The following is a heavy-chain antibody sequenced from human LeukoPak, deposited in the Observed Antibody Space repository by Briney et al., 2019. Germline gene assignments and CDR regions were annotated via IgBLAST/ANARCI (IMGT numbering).Heavy chain of an antibody. CDR3: AIEGRAYCGGDCSEYFQH. V-gene: IGHV3-15*01. J-gene: IGHJ1*01. Sequence: PGGSLRLSCVASGLTFSHAWVSWVRQAPGKGLEWVGRIKSKFDGGTTHYAAPVKGRSTISRDDSRNTLYLQMDSLKIEDTAIYYCAIEGRAYCGGDCSEYFQHWGQGTLVTVSS. D-gene: IGHD2-21*02. CDR1: GLTFSHAW. CDR2: IKSKFDGGTT.